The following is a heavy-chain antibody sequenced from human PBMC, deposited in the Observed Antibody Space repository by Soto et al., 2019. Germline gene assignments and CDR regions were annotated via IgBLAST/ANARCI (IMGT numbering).Heavy chain of an antibody. Sequence: PSWSMSLTCAVSGGTISSGGYSWSWIRQPPGKGLEWIGYIYYSGSTNYNPSLKSRVTISVDTSKNQFSLKLSSVTAADTAVYYCARTTDYGDYQIDFDYWGQGTLVTVSS. V-gene: IGHV4-61*08. CDR1: GGTISSGGYS. CDR3: ARTTDYGDYQIDFDY. J-gene: IGHJ4*02. D-gene: IGHD4-17*01. CDR2: IYYSGST.